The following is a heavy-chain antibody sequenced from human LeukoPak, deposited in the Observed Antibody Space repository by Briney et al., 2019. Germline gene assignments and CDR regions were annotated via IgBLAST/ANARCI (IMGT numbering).Heavy chain of an antibody. CDR2: IYYSGST. J-gene: IGHJ3*01. V-gene: IGHV4-59*01. D-gene: IGHD1-7*01. Sequence: SETLSLTCTVSGGSTSSYYWSWIRQPPGKGLEWIGYIYYSGSTNYNPSLKSRVTISVDTSKNQFSLKLSSVTAADTAVYYCARDRWKYRLWGQGTMVTVSS. CDR3: ARDRWKYRL. CDR1: GGSTSSYY.